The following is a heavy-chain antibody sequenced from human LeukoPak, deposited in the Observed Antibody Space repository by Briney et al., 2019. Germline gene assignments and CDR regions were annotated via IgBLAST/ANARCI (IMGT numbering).Heavy chain of an antibody. J-gene: IGHJ3*02. Sequence: ASVKVSCQASGYTFTSYAMHWVRQAPAQRLEWMGWINAGNGNTKYSQKFQGRVTITRDTYASTAYMELSSLRSEDTAVYYCARPGSGWDAFDIWGQGTMVTVSS. V-gene: IGHV1-3*01. CDR3: ARPGSGWDAFDI. CDR1: GYTFTSYA. D-gene: IGHD6-19*01. CDR2: INAGNGNT.